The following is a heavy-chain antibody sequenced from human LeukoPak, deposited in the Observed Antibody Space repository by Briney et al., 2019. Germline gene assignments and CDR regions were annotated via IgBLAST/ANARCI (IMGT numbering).Heavy chain of an antibody. CDR2: ISAYNGNT. CDR1: GYTFTSYG. D-gene: IGHD3-22*01. J-gene: IGHJ4*02. V-gene: IGHV1-18*01. CDR3: ARDGVDYYDSSGYQVHTDY. Sequence: ASVKVSCKASGYTFTSYGISWVRQAPGQGLEWMGWISAYNGNTNYAQKLQGRVTMTTDTSTSTAYMELRSLRSDDTAVYYCARDGVDYYDSSGYQVHTDYWGQGTLVTVSS.